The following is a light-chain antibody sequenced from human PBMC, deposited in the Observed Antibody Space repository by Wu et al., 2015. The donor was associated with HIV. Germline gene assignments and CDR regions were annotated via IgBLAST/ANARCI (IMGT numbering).Light chain of an antibody. CDR2: SAS. CDR1: QSVTSGN. CDR3: QLYGSSQWT. V-gene: IGKV3-20*01. J-gene: IGKJ1*01. Sequence: EIVLTQSPGTLSLSPGEGATLSCRASQSVTSGNLAWYQQKPGQAPRLLMYSASSRATGIPDRFSGSGSGTEFTLTISRLEPEDFAVYYCQLYGSSQWTFGQGTKVEIK.